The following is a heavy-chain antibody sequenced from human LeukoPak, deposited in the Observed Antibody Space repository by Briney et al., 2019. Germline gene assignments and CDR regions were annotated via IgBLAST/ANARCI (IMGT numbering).Heavy chain of an antibody. CDR3: AKIQGYFDY. V-gene: IGHV3-23*01. CDR2: NSGSGGTT. Sequence: GGSLRLSCAASGFTFSSYAMSWVRQAPGKGPQWVSGNSGSGGTTYYADSVKGRFTISRDNSKNTLYLQMNSLRAEDTAVYYCAKIQGYFDYWGQGNLVTVSS. J-gene: IGHJ4*02. CDR1: GFTFSSYA.